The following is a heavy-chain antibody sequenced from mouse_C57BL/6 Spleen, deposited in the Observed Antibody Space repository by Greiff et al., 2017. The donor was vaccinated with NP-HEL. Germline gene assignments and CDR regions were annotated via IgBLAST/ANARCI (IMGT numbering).Heavy chain of an antibody. CDR1: GYTFTSYW. J-gene: IGHJ3*01. Sequence: VQLQQPGAELVRPGTSVKLSCKASGYTFTSYWMHWVKQRPGQGLEWIGVIDPSDSYTNYNQKFKGKATLTVDTSSSTAYMQLSSLTSEDSAVYYCARLYYDYDGGFAYWGQGTLVTVSA. CDR3: ARLYYDYDGGFAY. V-gene: IGHV1-59*01. D-gene: IGHD2-4*01. CDR2: IDPSDSYT.